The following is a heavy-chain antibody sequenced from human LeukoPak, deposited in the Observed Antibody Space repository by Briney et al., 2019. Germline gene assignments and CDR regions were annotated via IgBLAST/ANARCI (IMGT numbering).Heavy chain of an antibody. D-gene: IGHD4-23*01. V-gene: IGHV1-69*13. CDR2: IIPIFGTA. CDR3: ARDRDYGGNSDDAFDI. Sequence: ASVKVSCKASGGTFSSYAISWVRQAPGQGLEWMGGIIPIFGTANYAQKFQGRVTITADESTSTAYMELSSLRSEDTAVYYCARDRDYGGNSDDAFDIWGQGTMLTVSS. CDR1: GGTFSSYA. J-gene: IGHJ3*02.